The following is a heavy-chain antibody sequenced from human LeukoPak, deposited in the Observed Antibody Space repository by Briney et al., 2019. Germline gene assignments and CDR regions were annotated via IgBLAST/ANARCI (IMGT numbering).Heavy chain of an antibody. D-gene: IGHD6-13*01. Sequence: PSETLSLTCAVYGGSFSGYYWRWIRQPPGKGLEWIGEINHSGSTNYNPSLKSRVTISVDTSKNQFSLKLSSVTAADTAVYYCARLIPSSWYPYYYYYYMDVWGKGTAVTVSS. V-gene: IGHV4-34*01. CDR3: ARLIPSSWYPYYYYYYMDV. CDR2: INHSGST. J-gene: IGHJ6*03. CDR1: GGSFSGYY.